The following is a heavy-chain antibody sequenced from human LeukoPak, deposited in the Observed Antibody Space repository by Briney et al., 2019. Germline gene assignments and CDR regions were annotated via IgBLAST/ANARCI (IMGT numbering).Heavy chain of an antibody. CDR1: GFTFSSYA. D-gene: IGHD3-22*01. V-gene: IGHV3-23*01. J-gene: IGHJ4*02. Sequence: GGSLRLSCAASGFTFSSYAMSWVRQAPGKGLEWVSAISGSGGSTNYADSVKGRFTISRDNSKNTLYLQMNSLRAEDTALYYCARGPYYYDSSGYFAPDYWGQGTLVTVS. CDR3: ARGPYYYDSSGYFAPDY. CDR2: ISGSGGST.